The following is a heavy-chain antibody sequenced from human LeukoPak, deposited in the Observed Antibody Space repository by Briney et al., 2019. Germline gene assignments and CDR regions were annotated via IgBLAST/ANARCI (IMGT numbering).Heavy chain of an antibody. CDR3: ARQTTTTGIDY. D-gene: IGHD1-1*01. Sequence: SETLSLTCAVYGVSFSGYYWSWLRQPPGKGLEWIGEINHSGSTNYNPSLKSRVTISVDTSKNQFSLKLSSVTAADTAVYYCARQTTTTGIDYWGQGTLVTVSS. CDR2: INHSGST. V-gene: IGHV4-34*01. CDR1: GVSFSGYY. J-gene: IGHJ4*02.